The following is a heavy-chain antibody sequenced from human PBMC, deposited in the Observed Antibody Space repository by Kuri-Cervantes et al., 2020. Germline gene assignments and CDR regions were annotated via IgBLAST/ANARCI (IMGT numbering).Heavy chain of an antibody. CDR2: VNHSGST. J-gene: IGHJ6*03. CDR1: GGSLTGYF. CDR3: ARRYSSPYYYMDV. V-gene: IGHV4-34*01. Sequence: SETLSLTCDVYGGSLTGYFWTWIRQSPGKGLEWIGEVNHSGSTYYNPSLKSRVTISVDTPKNQFSLKLSSVTAADTAVYYCARRYSSPYYYMDVWGKGTTVTVSS. D-gene: IGHD4-11*01.